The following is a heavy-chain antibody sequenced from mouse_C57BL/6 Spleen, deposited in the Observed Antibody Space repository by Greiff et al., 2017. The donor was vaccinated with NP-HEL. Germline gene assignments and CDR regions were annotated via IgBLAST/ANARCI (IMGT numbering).Heavy chain of an antibody. D-gene: IGHD1-1*01. CDR1: GYTFTSYW. CDR2: IYPGSGST. V-gene: IGHV1-55*01. Sequence: VQLQQSGAELVKPGASVKMSCKASGYTFTSYWITWVKQRPGQGLEWIGDIYPGSGSTNYNEKFKSKATLTVDTSSSTAYMQLSSLTSEDSAVYYCARGELGSSLDYWGQGTTLTVSS. CDR3: ARGELGSSLDY. J-gene: IGHJ2*01.